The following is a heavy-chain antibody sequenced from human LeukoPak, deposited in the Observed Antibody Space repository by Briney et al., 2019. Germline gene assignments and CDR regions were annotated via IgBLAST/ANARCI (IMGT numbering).Heavy chain of an antibody. V-gene: IGHV3-7*03. D-gene: IGHD3-10*01. Sequence: DSVKGRFTISRDNAKKSLYLQMNSLRAEDTAVYYCAREPYGSGSYYSYFDYWGQGTLVTVSS. J-gene: IGHJ4*02. CDR3: AREPYGSGSYYSYFDY.